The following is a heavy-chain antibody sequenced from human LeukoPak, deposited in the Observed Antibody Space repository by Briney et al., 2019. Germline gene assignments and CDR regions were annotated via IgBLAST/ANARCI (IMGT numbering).Heavy chain of an antibody. CDR3: ARATRRGSSTHFDY. J-gene: IGHJ4*02. V-gene: IGHV4-30-2*01. CDR2: IYHSGST. CDR1: GGSISSGGYY. Sequence: SQTLSLTCTASGGSISSGGYYWSWIRQPPGKGLEWIGYIYHSGSTYYNPSLKSRVTISVDRSKNQFSLKLSSVTAADTAVYYCARATRRGSSTHFDYWGQGTLVTVSS. D-gene: IGHD6-6*01.